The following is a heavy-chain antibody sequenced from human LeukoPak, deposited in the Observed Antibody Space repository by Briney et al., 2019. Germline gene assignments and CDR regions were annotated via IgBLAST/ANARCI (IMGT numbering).Heavy chain of an antibody. V-gene: IGHV1-24*01. CDR3: ATPGGSSNRAFDI. CDR1: GYTLTELS. Sequence: GASVKVSCKVSGYTLTELSMHWVRQAPGKGLEWMGGFDPEDGETIYAQRFQGRVTMTEDTSTDTAYMELSSLRSEDTAVYYCATPGGSSNRAFDIWGQGTMVTVSS. D-gene: IGHD6-13*01. CDR2: FDPEDGET. J-gene: IGHJ3*02.